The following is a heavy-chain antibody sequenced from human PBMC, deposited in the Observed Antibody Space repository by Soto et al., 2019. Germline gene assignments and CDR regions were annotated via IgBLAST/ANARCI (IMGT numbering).Heavy chain of an antibody. CDR3: AKGGTSHIYGIDV. CDR1: GFTFQNFV. Sequence: EVQLLETGGGLVQPGGSLRLSCTASGFTFQNFVINWVRQAPGKGLEWVSIIGGTGQYTYYADSVRGRFTFSRDNSENPVYLEMNSLRAEDTAIYFCAKGGTSHIYGIDVWGPGTTVIVSS. V-gene: IGHV3-23*01. CDR2: IGGTGQYT. D-gene: IGHD2-2*01. J-gene: IGHJ6*02.